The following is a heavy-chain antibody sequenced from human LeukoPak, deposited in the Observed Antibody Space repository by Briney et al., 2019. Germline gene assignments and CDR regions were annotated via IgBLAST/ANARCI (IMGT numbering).Heavy chain of an antibody. D-gene: IGHD3-9*01. CDR2: IYHSGST. V-gene: IGHV4-38-2*02. Sequence: PSETLSLTCTVSGYSISSGYYWGWIRQPPGKGLEWIGSIYHSGSTYYNPSLKSRVTISVDTSKNQFSLKLSSVTAADTAVYYCARAHYDILTGYYDYYYYYMDVWGKGTTVTVSS. CDR1: GYSISSGYY. CDR3: ARAHYDILTGYYDYYYYYMDV. J-gene: IGHJ6*03.